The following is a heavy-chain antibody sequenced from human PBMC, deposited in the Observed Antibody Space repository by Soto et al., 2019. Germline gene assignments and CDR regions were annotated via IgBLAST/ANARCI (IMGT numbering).Heavy chain of an antibody. J-gene: IGHJ6*03. Sequence: GGSLRLSCAASGFIFSNFGMHWVRQTPGKGLEWVAFLSYDGRENAYAESVQGRFTISRDNSKNTLYLQITSLSADDTGIYYCAKYRDGDYDPMDVWGKGTTVTVSS. CDR1: GFIFSNFG. CDR3: AKYRDGDYDPMDV. D-gene: IGHD4-17*01. V-gene: IGHV3-30*18. CDR2: LSYDGREN.